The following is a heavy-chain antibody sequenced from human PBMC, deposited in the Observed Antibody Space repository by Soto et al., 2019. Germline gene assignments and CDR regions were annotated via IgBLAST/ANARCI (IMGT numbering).Heavy chain of an antibody. J-gene: IGHJ4*02. CDR3: ASAASRWYPYIFES. CDR1: EGTFNSYA. V-gene: IGHV1-69*01. Sequence: QAQVVQSGAEVRKPGSSVKLSCKASEGTFNSYAIAWVRQAPGQGLEWMGGTIPYYNTLNYAQKFQDRVTITADDSTNTVYMALSSLRADDTAVYFCASAASRWYPYIFESWAQRTLVTVSS. D-gene: IGHD6-13*01. CDR2: TIPYYNTL.